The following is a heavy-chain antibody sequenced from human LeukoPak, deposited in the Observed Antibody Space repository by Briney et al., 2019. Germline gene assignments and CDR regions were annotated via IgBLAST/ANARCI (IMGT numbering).Heavy chain of an antibody. V-gene: IGHV3-33*01. CDR2: IWYDGSNK. CDR1: GFTFSSYG. Sequence: GGSLRLSCAASGFTFSSYGMHWVRQAPGKGLEWVALIWYDGSNKYYADSVRGRLTISRDNSKNTLYLQMNSLRAEDTAIYYCAREGPRGNSQFDYWGQGTLVTVSS. J-gene: IGHJ4*02. D-gene: IGHD2/OR15-2a*01. CDR3: AREGPRGNSQFDY.